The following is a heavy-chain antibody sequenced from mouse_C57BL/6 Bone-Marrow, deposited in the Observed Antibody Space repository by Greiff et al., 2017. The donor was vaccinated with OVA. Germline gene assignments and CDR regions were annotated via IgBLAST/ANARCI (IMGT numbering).Heavy chain of an antibody. D-gene: IGHD2-1*01. J-gene: IGHJ4*01. CDR1: GYTFTSYW. Sequence: QVQLQQPGAELVKPGASVKVSCKASGYTFTSYWMHWVKQRPGQGLEWIGRLHPSDSDTNYNQKFKGKATLTVDKSSSTAYMQLSSLTSEDSAVYYCAIYGNYVLYAMDYWGRGTSVTVSS. CDR2: LHPSDSDT. V-gene: IGHV1-74*01. CDR3: AIYGNYVLYAMDY.